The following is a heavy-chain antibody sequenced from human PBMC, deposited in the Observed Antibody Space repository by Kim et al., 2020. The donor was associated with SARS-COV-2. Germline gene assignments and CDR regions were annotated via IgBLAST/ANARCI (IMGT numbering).Heavy chain of an antibody. J-gene: IGHJ4*02. Sequence: TYYADSVKGRFTISRDNAKNSLYLQMNSLRAEDTAVYYCAKYGSGYFFDYWGQGALVTVSS. CDR3: AKYGSGYFFDY. D-gene: IGHD3-10*01. CDR2: T. V-gene: IGHV3-21*01.